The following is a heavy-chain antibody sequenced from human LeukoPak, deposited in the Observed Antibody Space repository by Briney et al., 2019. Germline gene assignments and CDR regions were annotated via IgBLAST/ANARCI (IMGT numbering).Heavy chain of an antibody. Sequence: ASVKVSCKASGYTFTSYDINWVRQATGQGLEWMGWMNPNSGNTGYAQKFQGGVTMTRNTSISTAYMELSSLRSEDTAVYYCARESGRGKGFDYWGQGTLVTVSS. D-gene: IGHD5-12*01. CDR1: GYTFTSYD. CDR3: ARESGRGKGFDY. J-gene: IGHJ4*02. CDR2: MNPNSGNT. V-gene: IGHV1-8*01.